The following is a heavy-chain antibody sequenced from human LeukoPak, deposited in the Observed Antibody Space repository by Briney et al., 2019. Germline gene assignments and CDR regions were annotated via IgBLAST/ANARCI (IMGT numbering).Heavy chain of an antibody. V-gene: IGHV3-9*01. J-gene: IGHJ4*02. CDR3: AKEKGPIAAYWDY. CDR1: GFTFDDYA. Sequence: GGSLRLSCAASGFTFDDYAMHWVRQAPGKGLEWVSGISWNSGSIGYADSVKGRFTISRDNAKTSLYLQMNSLRAEDTALYYCAKEKGPIAAYWDYWGQGTLVTVSS. CDR2: ISWNSGSI. D-gene: IGHD6-6*01.